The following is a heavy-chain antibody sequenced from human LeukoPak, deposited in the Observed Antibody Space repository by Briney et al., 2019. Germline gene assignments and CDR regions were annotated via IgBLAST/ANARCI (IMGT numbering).Heavy chain of an antibody. D-gene: IGHD3-22*01. CDR3: ARSHLRGYNYYDSSGYYYGPPDY. J-gene: IGHJ4*02. CDR1: GYTFTSYD. V-gene: IGHV1-8*03. CDR2: MNPNSGNT. Sequence: ASVKVSCKASGYTFTSYDTNWVRQATGQGLEWMGWMNPNSGNTGYAQKFQGRVTITRNTSISTAYMELSSLRSEDTAVYYCARSHLRGYNYYDSSGYYYGPPDYWGQGTLVTVSS.